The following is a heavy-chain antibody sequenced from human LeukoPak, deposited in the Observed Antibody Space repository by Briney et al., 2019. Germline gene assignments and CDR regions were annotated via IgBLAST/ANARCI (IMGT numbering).Heavy chain of an antibody. Sequence: GRSLRLSCAASGFTFSSYGMHWVRQAPGKGLEWVAVIWYDGSNKYYADSVKGRFTISRDDSKNTLYLHMKSLRAEDTAVYYCARKVVVPAAYFDYWGQGTLVTVSS. CDR1: GFTFSSYG. CDR3: ARKVVVPAAYFDY. CDR2: IWYDGSNK. J-gene: IGHJ4*02. V-gene: IGHV3-33*01. D-gene: IGHD2-2*01.